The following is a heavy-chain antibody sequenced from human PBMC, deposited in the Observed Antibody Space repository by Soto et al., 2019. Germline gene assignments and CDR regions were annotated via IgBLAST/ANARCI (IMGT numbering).Heavy chain of an antibody. J-gene: IGHJ6*02. CDR1: GYTFTGYY. CDR2: INPNSGGT. V-gene: IGHV1-2*02. Sequence: GASVKVSCKASGYTFTGYYMHWVRQAPGQGLEWMGWINPNSGGTNYAQKFQGRVTMTRDTSISTAYMELSRLRSDDTAVYYCARSFGDNAYYYGMDVWGQGTTVTVS. D-gene: IGHD3-16*01. CDR3: ARSFGDNAYYYGMDV.